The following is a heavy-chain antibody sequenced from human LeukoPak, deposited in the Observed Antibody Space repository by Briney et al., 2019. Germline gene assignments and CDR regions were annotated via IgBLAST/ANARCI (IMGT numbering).Heavy chain of an antibody. J-gene: IGHJ6*03. CDR3: ARDLSQVLRFLEWLSSPSRYMDV. CDR1: GFTFSSYA. CDR2: ISGSGGST. D-gene: IGHD3-3*01. Sequence: PGGSLRLSCAASGFTFSSYAMSWVRQAPGRGLEWVSAISGSGGSTYDADSVKGRFTISRDNAKNSLYLQMNSLRAEDTAVYYCARDLSQVLRFLEWLSSPSRYMDVWGKGTTVTVSS. V-gene: IGHV3-23*01.